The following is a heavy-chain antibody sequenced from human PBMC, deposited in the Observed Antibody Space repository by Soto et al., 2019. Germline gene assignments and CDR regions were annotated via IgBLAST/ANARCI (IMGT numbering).Heavy chain of an antibody. D-gene: IGHD1-1*01. CDR1: GGSISSSSYY. V-gene: IGHV4-61*05. J-gene: IGHJ5*02. Sequence: SETLSLTCTVSGGSISSSSYYWGWIRQPPGKGLEWIGYVYYSGTTNYNPFLKSRVTLSLDKSKNQVVLTMTNMDLVDTATYYCAYRLRYAAYWIDPWGQGTLVTVSS. CDR3: AYRLRYAAYWIDP. CDR2: VYYSGTT.